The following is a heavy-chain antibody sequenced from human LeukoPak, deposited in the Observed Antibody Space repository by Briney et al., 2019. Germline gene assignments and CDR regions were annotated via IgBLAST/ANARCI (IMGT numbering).Heavy chain of an antibody. J-gene: IGHJ4*02. V-gene: IGHV3-11*01. D-gene: IGHD3-9*01. CDR1: GFTFSDYY. CDR3: ARGLRYFDWVAPLSDY. Sequence: GGSLRLSCAASGFTFSDYYMSWIRQAPGKGLEWVSYISSSGSNIYYADSVKGRFTIFRDNAKNSLYLQMNSLRAEDTAVYYCARGLRYFDWVAPLSDYWGQGTLVTVSS. CDR2: ISSSGSNI.